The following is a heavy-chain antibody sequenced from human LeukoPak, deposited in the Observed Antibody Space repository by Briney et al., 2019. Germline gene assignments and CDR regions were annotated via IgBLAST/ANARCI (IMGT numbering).Heavy chain of an antibody. CDR1: GLTVSINY. CDR2: IYSGGNT. V-gene: IGHV3-53*01. D-gene: IGHD2-2*01. CDR3: ARGETSSYDY. Sequence: PGGSLRLSCAASGLTVSINYMSWVRQAPGKGLEWVSVIYSGGNTYYADSVKGRFTISRDNSKNTMYLQMNSLRAEDTAVYYCARGETSSYDYWGQGTLVTVSS. J-gene: IGHJ4*02.